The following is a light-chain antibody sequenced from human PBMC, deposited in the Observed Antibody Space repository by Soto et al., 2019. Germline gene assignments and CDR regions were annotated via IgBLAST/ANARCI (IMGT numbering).Light chain of an antibody. CDR3: QSYNDLPFT. CDR1: ESLSTY. Sequence: EIVMTQSPATLSVSPGERVTLSCRARESLSTYLAWYQQKPGQAPRLLLYGASTKATGIPARFSGSGSATDFTLPIRSLQSEDFAVYYCQSYNDLPFTFGQGTKLEI. CDR2: GAS. J-gene: IGKJ2*01. V-gene: IGKV3-15*01.